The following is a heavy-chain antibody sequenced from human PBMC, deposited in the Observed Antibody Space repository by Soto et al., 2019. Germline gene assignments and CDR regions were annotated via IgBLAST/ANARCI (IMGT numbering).Heavy chain of an antibody. CDR1: GFTFSSYA. CDR3: AKSAGSNAYYPNDY. Sequence: EGPLLESGGGLVQPGGSLRLSCAASGFTFSSYAMTWVRQAPGKGLEWVSSISGSGISTYYADSVKGRFTISRDNSKNTLYLQMNGLRAEDAAVYYCAKSAGSNAYYPNDYWGQGTLVTVSP. CDR2: ISGSGIST. J-gene: IGHJ4*02. D-gene: IGHD3-16*01. V-gene: IGHV3-23*01.